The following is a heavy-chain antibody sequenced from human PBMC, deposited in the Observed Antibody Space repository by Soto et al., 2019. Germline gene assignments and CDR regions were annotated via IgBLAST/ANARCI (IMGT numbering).Heavy chain of an antibody. V-gene: IGHV3-23*04. CDR3: AMSAGYSGGSDV. J-gene: IGHJ3*01. Sequence: EKQLVESGGALAQPGGSLRLSCVGSGFTFSIYALTWVRQAPGKGLEWVSLITNNGDTTFFGDSVKGRFSISRDNSKNTLYLPRENPRADAPAVYYCAMSAGYSGGSDVWGQGTMVAVSS. CDR2: ITNNGDTT. CDR1: GFTFSIYA. D-gene: IGHD6-25*01.